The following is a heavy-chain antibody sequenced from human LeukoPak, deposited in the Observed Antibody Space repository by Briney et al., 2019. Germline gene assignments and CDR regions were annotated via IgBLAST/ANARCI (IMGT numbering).Heavy chain of an antibody. V-gene: IGHV3-66*02. CDR2: IYSGGST. CDR1: GFTFSNSA. Sequence: GGSLRLSCAASGFTFSNSAMNWVRQAPGKGLGWVSVIYSGGSTYYADSVKGRFTISRDNSKNTLYLQMSSLTAEDTAVYYCVQWELLPTADYWGQGTLVTVSS. J-gene: IGHJ4*02. D-gene: IGHD4-23*01. CDR3: VQWELLPTADY.